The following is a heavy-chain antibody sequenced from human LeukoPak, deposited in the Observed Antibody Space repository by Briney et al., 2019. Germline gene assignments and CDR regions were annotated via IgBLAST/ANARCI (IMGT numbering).Heavy chain of an antibody. V-gene: IGHV1-2*06. J-gene: IGHJ4*02. CDR2: INPNTGGT. CDR3: ARIGGAHNFDY. Sequence: GASVRVSCRASGYTFTAYYMHWVRQAPGQGLEWMGRINPNTGGTNYAQKFQGRVTMTGDTSISTAYMELGRLTSDDTAVYYCARIGGAHNFDYWGQGTLVTVSS. D-gene: IGHD3-16*01. CDR1: GYTFTAYY.